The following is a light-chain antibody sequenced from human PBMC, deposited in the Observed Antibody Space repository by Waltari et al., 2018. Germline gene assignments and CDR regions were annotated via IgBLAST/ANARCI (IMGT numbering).Light chain of an antibody. CDR1: NIGSKS. CDR2: DDS. J-gene: IGLJ1*01. CDR3: QVWDSSSDQGV. V-gene: IGLV3-21*02. Sequence: SYVLTQPPSVSVAPGPTARLTCGGTNIGSKSVHWYQQKPGQAPVLVVYDDSDRPSGIPERFSSSNSGNTATLTISRVEAGDEADYYCQVWDSSSDQGVFATGTKVTVL.